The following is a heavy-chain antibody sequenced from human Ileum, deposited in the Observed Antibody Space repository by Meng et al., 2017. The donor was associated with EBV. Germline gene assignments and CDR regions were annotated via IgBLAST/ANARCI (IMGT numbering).Heavy chain of an antibody. Sequence: QVHLQESGPGLVKPSQTLSLTCTVSGDTLFNGGHYWTWLRQPPGKGLEWIGYIFYTGSTYYNPSLKSRVTISLDLSKNQFSLNLTSVTAADTAVYYCARDSNGDYGWVDPWGQGTRVTVSS. V-gene: IGHV4-30-4*01. D-gene: IGHD4-17*01. CDR2: IFYTGST. CDR1: GDTLFNGGHY. J-gene: IGHJ5*02. CDR3: ARDSNGDYGWVDP.